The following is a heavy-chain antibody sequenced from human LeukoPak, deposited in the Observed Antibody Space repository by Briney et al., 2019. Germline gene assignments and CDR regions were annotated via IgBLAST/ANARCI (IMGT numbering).Heavy chain of an antibody. D-gene: IGHD1-26*01. CDR3: ARGEWDLLFDY. J-gene: IGHJ4*02. CDR2: INHGGST. V-gene: IGHV4-34*01. Sequence: KPSETLSLTCAVYGGSFSGYYWSWIRQPPGKGLEWIGEINHGGSTNYNPSLKSRVTISVDTSKNQFSLKLSSVTAADTAVYYCARGEWDLLFDYWGQGTLVTVSS. CDR1: GGSFSGYY.